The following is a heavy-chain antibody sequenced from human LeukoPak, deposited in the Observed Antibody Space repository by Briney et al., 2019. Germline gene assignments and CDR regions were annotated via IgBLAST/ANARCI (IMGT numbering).Heavy chain of an antibody. V-gene: IGHV3-74*01. D-gene: IGHD2-2*01. J-gene: IGHJ3*02. CDR3: ARVLGYCSSPRCADHAFDI. CDR2: INTDGSST. Sequence: PGGSLRLSCAASGFTFSSYWMHWVRQAPGKGLVWVSRINTDGSSTSYADSVKGRFTISRDNAKNTLYLQMNSLRAEDTAVYYCARVLGYCSSPRCADHAFDIWGQGTMVTVSS. CDR1: GFTFSSYW.